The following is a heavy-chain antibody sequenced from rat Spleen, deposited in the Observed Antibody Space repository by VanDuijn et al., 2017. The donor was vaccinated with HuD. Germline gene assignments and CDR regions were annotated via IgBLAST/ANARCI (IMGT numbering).Heavy chain of an antibody. CDR2: IWAGGGT. D-gene: IGHD4-3*01. CDR1: GLSLTSYH. CDR3: ARHLREASGVMDV. V-gene: IGHV2-72*01. J-gene: IGHJ4*01. Sequence: QVQLKESGPGLVQPSQTLSLTCTVSGLSLTSYHVSWVRQPPGKNLVWMGTIWAGGGTNYNSAVQSRLSIRRDTSKRQVFLKMNSLQPEDTGTYYCARHLREASGVMDVWGQGASVTVSS.